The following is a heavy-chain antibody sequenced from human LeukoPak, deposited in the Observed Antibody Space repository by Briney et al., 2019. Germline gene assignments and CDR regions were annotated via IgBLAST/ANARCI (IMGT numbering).Heavy chain of an antibody. D-gene: IGHD3-16*01. CDR2: IWYDGGNK. CDR3: ARVNTNYYVPVNYGMDV. CDR1: GFTFNSYG. Sequence: GGSLRLSCAASGFTFNSYGMHWVRQAPGKGLEWVALIWYDGGNKYYADSVKGRFTISRDNSQNTLYLQMNSLRAEDTAVYYCARVNTNYYVPVNYGMDVWGQGTTVTVSS. V-gene: IGHV3-33*01. J-gene: IGHJ6*02.